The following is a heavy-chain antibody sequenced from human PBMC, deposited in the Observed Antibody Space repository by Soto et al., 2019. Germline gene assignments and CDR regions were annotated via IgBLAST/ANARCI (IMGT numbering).Heavy chain of an antibody. CDR1: GGSISSGGYY. CDR3: ASHLGKEPQLVDC. J-gene: IGHJ4*02. CDR2: IYYSGST. D-gene: IGHD6-13*01. V-gene: IGHV4-31*03. Sequence: QVQLQESGPGLVKPSQTLSLTCTVSGGSISSGGYYWSWIRQHPGKGLEWIGYIYYSGSTYYNPSLQRRITISVDTSKNQCSLKLSPVTAADTSVYYCASHLGKEPQLVDCWGQGTLVTVSS.